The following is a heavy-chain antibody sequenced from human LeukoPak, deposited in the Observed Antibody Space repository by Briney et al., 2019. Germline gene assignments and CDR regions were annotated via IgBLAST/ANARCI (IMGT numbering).Heavy chain of an antibody. CDR1: GFTFSSYA. CDR3: ARAQSANTRPTGGLFDY. Sequence: GGSLRLSCAASGFTFSSYAMPWVRQAPGKGLEWVAVISYDGSNKYYADSVKGRFTISRDNSKNTLYLQMTGLRAEEPAVYYWARAQSANTRPTGGLFDYWGQGTLVTVSS. J-gene: IGHJ4*02. D-gene: IGHD5-18*01. V-gene: IGHV3-30-3*01. CDR2: ISYDGSNK.